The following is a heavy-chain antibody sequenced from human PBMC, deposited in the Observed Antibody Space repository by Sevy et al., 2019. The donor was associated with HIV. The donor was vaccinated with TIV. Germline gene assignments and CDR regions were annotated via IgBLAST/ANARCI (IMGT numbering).Heavy chain of an antibody. V-gene: IGHV4-59*01. CDR2: IYYSGST. D-gene: IGHD6-13*01. CDR1: GGSISSYY. CDR3: ARVTAAGTLFDY. J-gene: IGHJ4*02. Sequence: SETLSLTCTVSGGSISSYYWSWIRQPPGKGLEWIGYIYYSGSTNYNPSLKSRVTISVDTSKNQFSLKLSSVTAADTAVYYCARVTAAGTLFDYWGQGTLVTVSS.